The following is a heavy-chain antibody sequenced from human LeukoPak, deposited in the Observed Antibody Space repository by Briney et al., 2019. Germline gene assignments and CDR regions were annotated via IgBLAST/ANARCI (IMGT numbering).Heavy chain of an antibody. Sequence: ASVKVSCKAAGYTFTSYDINWVRQATGQGLEWMGWMNPNSGNTGYAQKFQGRVTITRNTSISTAYMELSSLRSEDTAVYYCARGAWTYDSSGYSSYRFDYWGQGTLVTVSS. CDR1: GYTFTSYD. J-gene: IGHJ4*02. V-gene: IGHV1-8*03. CDR2: MNPNSGNT. D-gene: IGHD3-22*01. CDR3: ARGAWTYDSSGYSSYRFDY.